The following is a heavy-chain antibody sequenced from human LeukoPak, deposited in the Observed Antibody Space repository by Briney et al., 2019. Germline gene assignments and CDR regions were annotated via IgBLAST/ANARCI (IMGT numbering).Heavy chain of an antibody. J-gene: IGHJ5*02. CDR1: GDSVSSDSAV. D-gene: IGHD3-10*01. V-gene: IGHV6-1*01. Sequence: SQTLSLTCAISGDSVSSDSAVWNWIRQSPSRGLEWLGRTYYRSKWNSHYAESVKSRLTINPDTSRNQFSLQLNSVTPEDTAVYYCARDGSASYFNLWGQGTLVTVSS. CDR2: TYYRSKWNS. CDR3: ARDGSASYFNL.